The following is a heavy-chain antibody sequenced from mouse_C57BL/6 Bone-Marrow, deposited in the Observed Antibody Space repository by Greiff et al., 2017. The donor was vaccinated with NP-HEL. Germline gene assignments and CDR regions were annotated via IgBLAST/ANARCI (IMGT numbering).Heavy chain of an antibody. V-gene: IGHV1-81*01. D-gene: IGHD3-1*01. CDR1: GYTFTSYG. J-gene: IGHJ4*01. CDR3: ARRGYLYAMDY. CDR2: IYPRSGNT. Sequence: VQLQQSGAELARPGASVKLSCKASGYTFTSYGISWVKQRTGQGLEWIGEIYPRSGNTYYNEKFKGKATLTADESSSTAYMELRSLTSEDSAVYFCARRGYLYAMDYWGQGTSVTVSS.